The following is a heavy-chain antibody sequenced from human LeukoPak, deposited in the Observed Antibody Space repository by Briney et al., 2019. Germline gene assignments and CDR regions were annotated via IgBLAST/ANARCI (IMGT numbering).Heavy chain of an antibody. CDR1: GFTFSSYA. V-gene: IGHV3-21*01. Sequence: KPGGSLRLSCAAPGFTFSSYAMSWVRQAPGKGLEWVSSISSSSSYIYYADSVKGRFTISRDNAKNSLYLQMNSLRAEDTAVYYCARALVGVVVVIDYWGQGTLVTVSS. D-gene: IGHD3-22*01. J-gene: IGHJ4*02. CDR3: ARALVGVVVVIDY. CDR2: ISSSSSYI.